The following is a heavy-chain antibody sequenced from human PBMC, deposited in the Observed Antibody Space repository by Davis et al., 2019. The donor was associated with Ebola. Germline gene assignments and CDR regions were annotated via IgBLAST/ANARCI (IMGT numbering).Heavy chain of an antibody. CDR3: AKISKYGWFGELSSFDY. CDR1: GFTFSTYS. Sequence: GGSLRLSCAASGFTFSTYSMNWVRQAPGKGLEWVANIKQDGSEKYYVDSVKGRFTISRDNAKNSLYLQMNSLRAEDTAVYYCAKISKYGWFGELSSFDYWGQGTLVTVSS. D-gene: IGHD3-10*01. CDR2: IKQDGSEK. V-gene: IGHV3-7*03. J-gene: IGHJ4*02.